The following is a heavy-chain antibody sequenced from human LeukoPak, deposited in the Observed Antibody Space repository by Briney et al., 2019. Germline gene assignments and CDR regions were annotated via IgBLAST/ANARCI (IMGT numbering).Heavy chain of an antibody. V-gene: IGHV3-74*01. CDR1: GFTFTSYW. Sequence: QPGGSLRLSCAASGFTFTSYWMHWVRQAPGKGLVWVSRINSDGRSTSYADSVKGRFTISRDNAKNTLYLQMNSLRAEDTAVYHCAKEGVGDLPPYYFDYWGQGALVTVSS. CDR3: AKEGVGDLPPYYFDY. J-gene: IGHJ4*02. CDR2: INSDGRST. D-gene: IGHD3-10*01.